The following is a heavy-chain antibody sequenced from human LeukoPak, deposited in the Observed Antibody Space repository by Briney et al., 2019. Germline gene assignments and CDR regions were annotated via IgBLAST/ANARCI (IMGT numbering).Heavy chain of an antibody. Sequence: GGSLRLSCAASGFTFSSYSMNWVRQAPGKGLEWVSSISSSSSYIYYADSVKGRFTISRDNAKNSLYLQMNSLRAEDTAVYYCAKDGAALVSANWFDPWGQGTLVTVSS. V-gene: IGHV3-21*01. D-gene: IGHD6-13*01. CDR2: ISSSSSYI. CDR3: AKDGAALVSANWFDP. CDR1: GFTFSSYS. J-gene: IGHJ5*02.